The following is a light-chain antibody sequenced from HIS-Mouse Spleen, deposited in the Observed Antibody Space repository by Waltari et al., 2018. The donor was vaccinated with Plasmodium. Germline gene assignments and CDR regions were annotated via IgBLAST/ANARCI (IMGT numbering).Light chain of an antibody. CDR2: AAS. J-gene: IGKJ2*01. CDR3: QQSYSTPYT. CDR1: QSISSY. Sequence: DIQMTQSPSSLSASVGDRVTITCRASQSISSYLNWYQQKPGKAPKLLIYAASSLQSGVPSRFSGSGSGTDFTLTISSLQPEDFATYYYQQSYSTPYTFSQGTKLEIK. V-gene: IGKV1-39*01.